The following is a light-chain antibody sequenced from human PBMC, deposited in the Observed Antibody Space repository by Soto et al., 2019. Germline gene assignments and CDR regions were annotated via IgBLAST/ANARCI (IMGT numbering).Light chain of an antibody. V-gene: IGKV3-20*01. CDR3: QQYRSPPWA. CDR2: AAS. CDR1: QSVGSNF. J-gene: IGKJ1*01. Sequence: VLPQSPGTLALSPGSRATLSCRASQSVGSNFLTWYQQKRGQAPMILMCAASNRASGIQDRYSGGGSGSDFTLTISRLEPEDFAVYYCQQYRSPPWACGQGTGVEI.